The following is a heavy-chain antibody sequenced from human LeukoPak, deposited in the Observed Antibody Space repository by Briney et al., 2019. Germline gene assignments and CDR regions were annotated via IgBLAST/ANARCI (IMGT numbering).Heavy chain of an antibody. D-gene: IGHD3-16*01. V-gene: IGHV3-30*04. J-gene: IGHJ4*02. CDR3: AKGGD. CDR2: ISYDGSNK. Sequence: PGGSLRLSCAASGFTFSSYAMHWVRQAPGKGLEWVAVISYDGSNKYYADSVKGRFTISRDNSKNTLYLQMNSLRAEDTAVYYYAKGGDWGQGTLVTVSS. CDR1: GFTFSSYA.